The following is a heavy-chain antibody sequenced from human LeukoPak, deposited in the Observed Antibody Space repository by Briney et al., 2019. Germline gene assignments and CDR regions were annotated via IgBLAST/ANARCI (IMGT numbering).Heavy chain of an antibody. Sequence: PGGSLRLSCAASGFSFSNYGMNWVRQAPGKGLEWVSAISRSGDSTYYAASVKGRFTISRDNSENTLFLQMNSLRADDTAVYFCARNRPAGYDYDYGFELQHWCQGTLVTVSS. D-gene: IGHD4/OR15-4a*01. V-gene: IGHV3-23*01. J-gene: IGHJ1*01. CDR1: GFSFSNYG. CDR3: ARNRPAGYDYDYGFELQH. CDR2: ISRSGDST.